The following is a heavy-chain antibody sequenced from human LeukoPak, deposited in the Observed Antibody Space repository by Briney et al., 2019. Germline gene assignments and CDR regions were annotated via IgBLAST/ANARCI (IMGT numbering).Heavy chain of an antibody. J-gene: IGHJ4*02. CDR1: GFTFSSYA. CDR2: ISGSGGST. CDR3: ARGNYYDSSGLFDY. D-gene: IGHD3-22*01. V-gene: IGHV3-23*01. Sequence: GGSLRLSCAASGFTFSSYAMSWVRQAPGKGLEWVSAISGSGGSTYYADSVKGRFTISRDNAKNTLYLQMNSLRAEDTAVYYCARGNYYDSSGLFDYWGQGTLVTVSS.